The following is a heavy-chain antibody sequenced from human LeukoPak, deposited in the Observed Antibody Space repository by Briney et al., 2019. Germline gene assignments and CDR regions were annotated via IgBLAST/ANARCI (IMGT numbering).Heavy chain of an antibody. D-gene: IGHD3-9*01. CDR1: GFTFSSYS. Sequence: GGSLRLSCAASGFTFSSYSMNWVRQAPGKGLEWVSYISSSSTIYYADSVKGRFTISRDNSKNTLYLQMNSLRAEDTAVYYCAKSLTGYYTSDYWGQGTLVTVSS. CDR2: ISSSSTI. V-gene: IGHV3-48*01. CDR3: AKSLTGYYTSDY. J-gene: IGHJ4*02.